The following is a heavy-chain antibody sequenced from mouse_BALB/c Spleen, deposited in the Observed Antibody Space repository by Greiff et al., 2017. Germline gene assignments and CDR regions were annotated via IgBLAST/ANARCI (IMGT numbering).Heavy chain of an antibody. V-gene: IGHV3-8*02. CDR2: ISYSGST. J-gene: IGHJ1*01. CDR1: GDSITSGY. Sequence: EVKLMESGPSLVKPSQTLSLTCSVTGDSITSGYWNWIRKFPGNKLEYMGYISYSGSTYYNPSLKSRISITRDTSKNQYYLQLNSVTTEDTATYCCALLRPTYWYFDVWGAGTTVTVSS. CDR3: ALLRPTYWYFDV. D-gene: IGHD1-2*01.